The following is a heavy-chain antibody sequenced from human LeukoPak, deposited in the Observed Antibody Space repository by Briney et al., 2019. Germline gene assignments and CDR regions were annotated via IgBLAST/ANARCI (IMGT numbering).Heavy chain of an antibody. J-gene: IGHJ6*02. V-gene: IGHV4-39*01. CDR2: IYYSGST. CDR1: GGSISSSSYY. CDR3: ARVLPGRGHGMDV. Sequence: SETLSLTCTVSGGSISSSSYYWGWIRQPPGKGLEWIGSIYYSGSTYYNPSLKSRVTISVDTSKNQFSLKLSSVTAADTAVYYCARVLPGRGHGMDVWGQGTTVTVSS.